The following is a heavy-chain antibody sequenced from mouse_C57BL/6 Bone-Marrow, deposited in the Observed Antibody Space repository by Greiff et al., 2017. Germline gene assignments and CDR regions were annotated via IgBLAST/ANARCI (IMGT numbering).Heavy chain of an antibody. D-gene: IGHD1-1*01. CDR3: ARHYYDSPYYYAMDY. J-gene: IGHJ4*01. CDR1: GFTFSDYY. V-gene: IGHV5-12*01. Sequence: EVKVVESGGGLVQPGGSLKLSCAASGFTFSDYYMYWVRQTPEKRLEWVAYISNGGGSTYYPDTVKGRFTISRDNAKNTLYLQMSRLKSEDTAMYYCARHYYDSPYYYAMDYWGQGTSVTVSS. CDR2: ISNGGGST.